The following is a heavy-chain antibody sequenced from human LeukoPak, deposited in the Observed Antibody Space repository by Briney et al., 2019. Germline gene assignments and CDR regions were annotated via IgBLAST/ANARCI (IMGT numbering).Heavy chain of an antibody. CDR3: ATDPGTGVRGY. V-gene: IGHV3-15*01. J-gene: IGHJ4*02. CDR1: GFTFPNAW. D-gene: IGHD3-10*01. CDR2: IKSKGNGGTI. Sequence: GGSLRLSCAASGFTFPNAWVNWVRQAPGKGLEWVGHIKSKGNGGTIDYAAPVKGRFTISGDDSKNTVYLQMNSLEIEDTAVYFCATDPGTGVRGYWGQGTLVTVSS.